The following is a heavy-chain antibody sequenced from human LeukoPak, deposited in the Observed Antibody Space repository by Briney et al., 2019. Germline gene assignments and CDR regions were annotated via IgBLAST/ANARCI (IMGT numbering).Heavy chain of an antibody. CDR1: DGSISSSTYY. V-gene: IGHV4-39*01. CDR2: IYYSGST. Sequence: SETLSLTCSVSDGSISSSTYYWGWIRQPPGKGLEWIGSIYYSGSTYYNPSLKTRLTMSVDTSKNQFSLTLSSVTAADTAVYYCVGEYNYLSWFDPWGQGTLVTVSS. J-gene: IGHJ5*02. CDR3: VGEYNYLSWFDP. D-gene: IGHD1-1*01.